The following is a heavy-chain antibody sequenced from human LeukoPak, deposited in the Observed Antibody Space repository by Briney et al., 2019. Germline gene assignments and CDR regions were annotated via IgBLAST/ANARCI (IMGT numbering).Heavy chain of an antibody. J-gene: IGHJ4*02. V-gene: IGHV4-31*03. CDR2: IYYSGST. Sequence: PSQTLSLACIVSGGSISSVANYWSWIRQNPGKGLEWIGYIYYSGSTYYNPSLRGRVTISVDTSENQFSLKLSSVTAADTAVYYCAREYCSGGNCYFDYWGQGTLVTVSS. D-gene: IGHD2-15*01. CDR1: GGSISSVANY. CDR3: AREYCSGGNCYFDY.